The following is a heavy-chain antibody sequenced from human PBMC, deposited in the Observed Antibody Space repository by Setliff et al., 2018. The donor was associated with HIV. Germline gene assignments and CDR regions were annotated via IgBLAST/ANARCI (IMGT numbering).Heavy chain of an antibody. CDR1: GDSIGFSGYF. CDR2: IYYSGST. J-gene: IGHJ4*02. V-gene: IGHV4-31*11. CDR3: AGHELGDYDVLTGYYPPRGFDY. Sequence: SETLSLTCAVSGDSIGFSGYFWSWIRQHPGKGLEWIGYIYYSGSTFYNPSLKSRVTISGDTSKNQFSLKLSSVTAADMAVYYCAGHELGDYDVLTGYYPPRGFDYWGQGMLVTVSS. D-gene: IGHD3-9*01.